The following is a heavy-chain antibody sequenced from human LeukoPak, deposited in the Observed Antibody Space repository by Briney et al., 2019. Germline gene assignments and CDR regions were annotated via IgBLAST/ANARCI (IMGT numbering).Heavy chain of an antibody. J-gene: IGHJ4*02. V-gene: IGHV4-4*08. CDR1: GASIRNYY. D-gene: IGHD2-21*02. CDR2: ISNTGGT. Sequence: PSETLSLTCAVSGASIRNYYWSWIRQPPGKGLEWIAFISNTGGTNYNPSLKSRVTISVDTSKNQFSLKLSSVTAADTAVYYCARMRTRVVTLFDYWGQGTLVTVSS. CDR3: ARMRTRVVTLFDY.